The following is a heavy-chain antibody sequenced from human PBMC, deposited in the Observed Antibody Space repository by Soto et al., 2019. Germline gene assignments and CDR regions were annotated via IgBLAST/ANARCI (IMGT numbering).Heavy chain of an antibody. D-gene: IGHD6-25*01. J-gene: IGHJ5*02. V-gene: IGHV3-23*04. CDR2: ISANGGLK. CDR1: GFTFTNYA. Sequence: EVQLAESGGDLRQPGGSLRLSCAASGFTFTNYAMTWVRQTPGKGLEWVSCISANGGLKDYADSVRGRFTVSRDNSKSTLYLQMDNLGDDDTALYYCAKEVGAAAGWLDTWGQGTQVTVSS. CDR3: AKEVGAAAGWLDT.